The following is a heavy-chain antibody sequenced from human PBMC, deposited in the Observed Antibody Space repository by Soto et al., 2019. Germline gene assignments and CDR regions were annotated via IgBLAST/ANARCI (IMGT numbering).Heavy chain of an antibody. J-gene: IGHJ6*02. CDR2: ITFSGNTV. CDR3: ARVSWREKYGMDV. CDR1: GFTFSDSY. V-gene: IGHV3-11*01. Sequence: GGSLRLSCAASGFTFSDSYMSWIRQAPGKGLEWISYITFSGNTVYYADSLKGRFTISRDNAKNSQYLQMNRLRAEDTAVYYCARVSWREKYGMDVWGQGTTVTVSS.